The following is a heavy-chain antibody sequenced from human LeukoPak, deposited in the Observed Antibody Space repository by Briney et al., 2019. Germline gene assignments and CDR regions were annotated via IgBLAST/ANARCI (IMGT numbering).Heavy chain of an antibody. CDR3: AKDIVVVPAAMAFSTLDY. CDR1: GFTFSSYG. V-gene: IGHV3-30*18. CDR2: ISYDGSNK. Sequence: GGSLRLSCAASGFTFSSYGMHWVRQAPGKGLEWVAVISYDGSNKYYADSVKGRFTISRDNSKNTLYLQMNSLRAEDTAVYYCAKDIVVVPAAMAFSTLDYWGQGTLVTVSS. D-gene: IGHD2-2*01. J-gene: IGHJ4*02.